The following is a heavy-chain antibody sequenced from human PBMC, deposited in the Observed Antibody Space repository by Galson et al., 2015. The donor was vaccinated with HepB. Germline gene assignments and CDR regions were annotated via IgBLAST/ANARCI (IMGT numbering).Heavy chain of an antibody. CDR2: ISAYNGNT. Sequence: SVKVSCKASGYTFTSYGISWVRQAPGQGLEWMGWISAYNGNTNYAQKLQGRVTMTTDTSTSTAYMELRSLRSDDTAVYYCARTSTYYDFWSGYYGSFDYWGQGTLVTVSS. CDR1: GYTFTSYG. J-gene: IGHJ4*02. D-gene: IGHD3-3*01. V-gene: IGHV1-18*04. CDR3: ARTSTYYDFWSGYYGSFDY.